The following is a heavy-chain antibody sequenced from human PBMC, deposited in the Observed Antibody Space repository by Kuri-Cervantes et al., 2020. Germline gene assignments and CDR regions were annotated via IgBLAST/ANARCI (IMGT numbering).Heavy chain of an antibody. CDR2: INPNSGCT. J-gene: IGHJ4*02. V-gene: IGHV1-2*04. Sequence: ASVKVSCKASGYTFTGNSMHWVRQAPGQGLEWVRWINPNSGCTNYAQKFQGWVTMTRDTPISTAYMEVSRLRCDDTAVYYCARATTAIVWRPFDYWGQGTPVTVSS. CDR3: ARATTAIVWRPFDY. D-gene: IGHD5-18*01. CDR1: GYTFTGNS.